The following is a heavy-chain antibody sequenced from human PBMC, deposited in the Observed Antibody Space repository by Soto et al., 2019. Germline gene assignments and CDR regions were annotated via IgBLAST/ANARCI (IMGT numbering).Heavy chain of an antibody. CDR3: ARVLLWFGELLDY. Sequence: SETLSLTFAVYGGSVSGYYWSWIRQPPGKGLEWIGEINHSGSTNYNPSLKSRVTISVDTSKNQFSLKLSSVTAADTAVYYCARVLLWFGELLDYWGQGTLVTVSS. CDR2: INHSGST. D-gene: IGHD3-10*01. V-gene: IGHV4-34*01. J-gene: IGHJ4*02. CDR1: GGSVSGYY.